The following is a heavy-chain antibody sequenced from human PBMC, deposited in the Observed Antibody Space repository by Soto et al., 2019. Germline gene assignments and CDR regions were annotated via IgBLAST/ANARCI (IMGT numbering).Heavy chain of an antibody. Sequence: GGSLRLSCAASGFTFSNAWMNWVRQAPGKGLEWVGRIKSKNDGGATDYAAPVKGRFTISRDDSKNTLYLQMNSLKNEDTAVYYCTTDLNWNYVEFDYWGQRTLVTVSS. D-gene: IGHD1-7*01. CDR1: GFTFSNAW. CDR3: TTDLNWNYVEFDY. J-gene: IGHJ4*02. V-gene: IGHV3-15*07. CDR2: IKSKNDGGAT.